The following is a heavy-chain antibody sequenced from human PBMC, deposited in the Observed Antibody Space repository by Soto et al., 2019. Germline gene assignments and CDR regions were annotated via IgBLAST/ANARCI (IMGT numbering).Heavy chain of an antibody. Sequence: GAAVKVSCKASGYTFTSYGISWVRQAPGQGLEWMGWISAYNGNTNYAQKLQGRATMTTDTSTSTAYMELRSLISYDTAVYYYARGSNHIDYWGQGTLVTVSS. CDR1: GYTFTSYG. J-gene: IGHJ4*02. V-gene: IGHV1-18*01. CDR2: ISAYNGNT. D-gene: IGHD4-4*01. CDR3: ARGSNHIDY.